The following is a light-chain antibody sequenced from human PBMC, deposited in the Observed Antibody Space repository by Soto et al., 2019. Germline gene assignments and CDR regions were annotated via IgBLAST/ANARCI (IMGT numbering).Light chain of an antibody. CDR2: KAS. V-gene: IGKV1-5*03. CDR1: QSISSW. J-gene: IGKJ4*01. Sequence: DIQMTQSPSSLSASVGDRVNITCRASQSISSWLAWYQQRPGKAPKLLIYKASSLESGVPSRFSGSGSGTEFTLTISSLQPDDFGRYYCQQYNSYPLTFGGGTKVDIK. CDR3: QQYNSYPLT.